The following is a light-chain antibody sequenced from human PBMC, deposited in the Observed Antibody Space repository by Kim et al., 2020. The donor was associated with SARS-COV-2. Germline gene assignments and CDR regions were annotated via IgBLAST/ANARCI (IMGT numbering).Light chain of an antibody. Sequence: QSVLTQPPSVSGVPRQRVTISCSGSSSNIGNNAVNWYQQLPGKAPKLLIYYDDLLPSGVSERFSGSKSGTSASLAISGLQSEDESDYYCAAWDDSLNGVVFGGGTQLAVL. CDR1: SSNIGNNA. CDR3: AAWDDSLNGVV. J-gene: IGLJ2*01. CDR2: YDD. V-gene: IGLV1-36*01.